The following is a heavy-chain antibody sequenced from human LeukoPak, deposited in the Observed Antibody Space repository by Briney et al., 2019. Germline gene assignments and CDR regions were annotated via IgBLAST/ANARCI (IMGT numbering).Heavy chain of an antibody. CDR2: IIPILGIA. CDR1: GGTFSSYA. V-gene: IGHV1-69*04. Sequence: SVKVSCKASGGTFSSYAISWVRQAPGQGLEWMGRIIPILGIANYAQKFQGRVTITADKSTSTAYMELSSLGSEDTAVYYCARDGVVVVAATSLSVYFDYWGQGTLVTVSS. J-gene: IGHJ4*02. CDR3: ARDGVVVVAATSLSVYFDY. D-gene: IGHD2-15*01.